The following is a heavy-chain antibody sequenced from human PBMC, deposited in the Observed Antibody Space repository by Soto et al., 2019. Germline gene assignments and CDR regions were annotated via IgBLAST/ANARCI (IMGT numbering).Heavy chain of an antibody. J-gene: IGHJ4*02. CDR1: GFIFSNYS. CDR3: GKRGGGGYDSNNDHSSGLLMGPS. D-gene: IGHD3-22*01. Sequence: GGSLRLSCAAPGFIFSNYSMHWVRQAPGKGLVWVALIYYDGSYENYADSVKGRFTISRDNSKSTLWLQMNSLRVEETAVYYRGKRGGGGYDSNNDHSSGLLMGPSWGQGT. CDR2: IYYDGSYE. V-gene: IGHV3-33*06.